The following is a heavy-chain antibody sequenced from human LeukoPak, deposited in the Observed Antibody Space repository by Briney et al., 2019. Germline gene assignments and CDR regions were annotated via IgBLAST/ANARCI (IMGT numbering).Heavy chain of an antibody. J-gene: IGHJ3*02. CDR2: IIPIFGTA. CDR1: GGTFSSYA. Sequence: SVKLSCKASGGTFSSYAISCVRQAPGQGLEWMGRIIPIFGTANYAQKFQGRVTITADKSTRTAYMELSSLRSEDTAVYYCARPSDSSGYYWPTGSFDIWGQGTMVTVSS. CDR3: ARPSDSSGYYWPTGSFDI. V-gene: IGHV1-69*06. D-gene: IGHD3-22*01.